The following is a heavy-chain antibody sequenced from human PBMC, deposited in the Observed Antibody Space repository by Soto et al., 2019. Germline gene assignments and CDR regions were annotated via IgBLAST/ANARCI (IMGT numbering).Heavy chain of an antibody. CDR1: GVTFKDYG. CDR3: ARDGWGSNWYFDL. D-gene: IGHD3-16*01. V-gene: IGHV3-30*03. J-gene: IGHJ2*01. CDR2: ISYDGKQT. Sequence: GGSLRLSCGAPGVTFKDYGMHWVRQAPGKGLEWVAVISYDGKQTYYADSVKGRFTISKDKSKRTLFLQMNSLRVDDTAVYYCARDGWGSNWYFDLWGRGTLVTVSS.